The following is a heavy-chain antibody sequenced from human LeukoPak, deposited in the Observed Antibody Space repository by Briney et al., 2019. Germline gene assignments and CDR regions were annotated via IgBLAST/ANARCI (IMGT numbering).Heavy chain of an antibody. Sequence: PSETLSLTCTVSGGSISNYYWSWIRQPAGKGLEWIGRIYISGSTSGSTDYNPSLKSRVTMSVDTSRNQFSLKVNSVTAADTAVYYCARLEITTVTTSDYWGQGTLVTVSS. CDR1: GGSISNYY. V-gene: IGHV4-4*07. CDR2: IYISGSTSGST. CDR3: ARLEITTVTTSDY. J-gene: IGHJ4*02. D-gene: IGHD4-17*01.